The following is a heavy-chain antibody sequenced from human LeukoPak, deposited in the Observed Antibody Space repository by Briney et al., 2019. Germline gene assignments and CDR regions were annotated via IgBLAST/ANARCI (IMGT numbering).Heavy chain of an antibody. CDR2: INPNSGGT. D-gene: IGHD4-23*01. Sequence: ASVKVSCKASGYTFTGYYMHWVRQAPGRGLESMGWINPNSGGTNYAQKFQGRVTMTRDTSISTAYMELSRLRSDDTAVYYCARGRVFGGKSRGLGYWGQGTLVTVSS. J-gene: IGHJ4*02. CDR3: ARGRVFGGKSRGLGY. V-gene: IGHV1-2*02. CDR1: GYTFTGYY.